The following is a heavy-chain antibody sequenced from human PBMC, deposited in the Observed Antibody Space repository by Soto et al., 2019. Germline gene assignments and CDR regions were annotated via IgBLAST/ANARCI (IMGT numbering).Heavy chain of an antibody. CDR1: GYTFTGYY. CDR2: INPNSGGT. J-gene: IGHJ3*02. Sequence: ASVKVSCKASGYTFTGYYMHWVRQAPGQGLEWMGWINPNSGGTNYAQKFQGWVTMTRDTSISTAYMELSRLRSDDTAVYYCVVSNKDYGDYMGAFDIWGQGTMVTVSS. D-gene: IGHD4-17*01. V-gene: IGHV1-2*04. CDR3: VVSNKDYGDYMGAFDI.